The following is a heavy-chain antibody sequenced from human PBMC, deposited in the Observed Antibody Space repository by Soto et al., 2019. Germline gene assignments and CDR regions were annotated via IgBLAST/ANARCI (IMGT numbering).Heavy chain of an antibody. Sequence: PSETLSLTCAVYGGSFSGYYWSWIRQPPGKGLEWIGEINHSGSTNYNPSLKSRVTISVDTSKNQFSLKLSSVTAADTAVYYCARGRVAAAAGTNYYYGMDVWGQRTTVTVSS. CDR1: GGSFSGYY. CDR3: ARGRVAAAAGTNYYYGMDV. CDR2: INHSGST. V-gene: IGHV4-34*01. J-gene: IGHJ6*02. D-gene: IGHD6-13*01.